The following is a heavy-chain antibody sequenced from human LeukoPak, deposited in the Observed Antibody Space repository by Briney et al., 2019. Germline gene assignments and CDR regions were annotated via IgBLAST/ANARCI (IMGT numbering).Heavy chain of an antibody. Sequence: SETLSLTCAVYGGSFSGHSWNWIRQPPGKGLEWIGEINHSGSTNYNPSLKSRVTISVDTSKSQFSLKLSSVTAADTAVYYCARNVGTRFDYWGQGTLVTVSS. J-gene: IGHJ4*02. CDR1: GGSFSGHS. V-gene: IGHV4-34*01. CDR3: ARNVGTRFDY. CDR2: INHSGST.